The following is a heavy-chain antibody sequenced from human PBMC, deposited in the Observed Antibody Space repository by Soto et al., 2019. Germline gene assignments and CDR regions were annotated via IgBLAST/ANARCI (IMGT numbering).Heavy chain of an antibody. CDR1: GFSLSTSGVG. CDR3: AHKGYGDYPLDY. Sequence: QITLKESGPTLVKPTQTLTLTCTFSGFSLSTSGVGVGWVRHPPGQALEWLAVIYWVDSNHYSPSLVSRLTITKDTPKNQVVLTMTNMDPVDTATYYCAHKGYGDYPLDYWGQGTLVTVSS. D-gene: IGHD4-17*01. V-gene: IGHV2-5*02. J-gene: IGHJ4*02. CDR2: IYWVDSN.